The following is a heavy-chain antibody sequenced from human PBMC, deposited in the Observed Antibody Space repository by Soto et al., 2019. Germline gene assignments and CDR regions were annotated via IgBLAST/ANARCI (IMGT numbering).Heavy chain of an antibody. CDR2: IYRGGST. V-gene: IGHV3-53*01. J-gene: IGHJ6*01. Sequence: GGSLRLSCAASGFTVSSNYMSWVRQAPGKGLEWVSVIYRGGSTYYAVSVKGRFTISRDTSKNTLYLQMNSLTAEDTAVYYCARSYYYNYTMDVWGQGTTVTVSS. CDR1: GFTVSSNY. CDR3: ARSYYYNYTMDV.